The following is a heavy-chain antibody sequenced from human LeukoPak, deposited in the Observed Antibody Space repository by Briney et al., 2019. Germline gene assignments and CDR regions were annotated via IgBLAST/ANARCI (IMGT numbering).Heavy chain of an antibody. CDR3: ARVEYYDSSGLQYIDY. V-gene: IGHV4-4*02. CDR2: IYHSGST. Sequence: SETLSLTCAVSGGSISSSNWWSWVRQPPGKGLEWTGEIYHSGSTNYNPSLKSRVTISVDKSKNQFSLKLSSVTAADTAVYYCARVEYYDSSGLQYIDYWGQGTPVTVSS. J-gene: IGHJ4*02. D-gene: IGHD3-22*01. CDR1: GGSISSSNW.